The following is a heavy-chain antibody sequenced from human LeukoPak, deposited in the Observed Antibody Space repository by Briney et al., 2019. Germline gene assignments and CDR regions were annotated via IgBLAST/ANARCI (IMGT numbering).Heavy chain of an antibody. D-gene: IGHD5-18*01. CDR2: IWYDGSNK. CDR3: ARDRGYSFAHSLDY. Sequence: GRSLRLSCAASGFTLSDYGMHWVRQAPGKGLEWVALIWYDGSNKYYADSVKDRFTISRDNSKNTLYLQMNSLRAEDTAVYYCARDRGYSFAHSLDYWGQGALVTVSS. CDR1: GFTLSDYG. V-gene: IGHV3-33*01. J-gene: IGHJ4*02.